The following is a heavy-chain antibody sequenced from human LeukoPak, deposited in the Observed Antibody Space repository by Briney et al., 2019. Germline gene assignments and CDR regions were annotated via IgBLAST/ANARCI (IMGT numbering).Heavy chain of an antibody. CDR3: ARSDRSYGSGRNWFDP. V-gene: IGHV1-24*01. J-gene: IGHJ5*02. CDR2: FDPEDGET. Sequence: AASVKVSCKVSGYTLTEFSMHWVRQAPGKGLEWMGGFDPEDGETIYAQELQGRVTMTKDTSTDTAYMELSSLRSEDTAVYYCARSDRSYGSGRNWFDPWGQGTLVTVSS. CDR1: GYTLTEFS. D-gene: IGHD3-10*01.